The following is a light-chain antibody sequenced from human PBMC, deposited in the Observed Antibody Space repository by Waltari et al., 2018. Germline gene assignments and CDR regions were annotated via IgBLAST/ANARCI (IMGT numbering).Light chain of an antibody. CDR2: TAS. V-gene: IGKV1-39*01. Sequence: DIQMTQSPSSLSASVGDRVTITCRASQSVTNYLHLFQQRTGKAPKMLISTASNLESGVPSRFSGSGSGTDFNFTISGLQPDDFATYYCQQTYSTGTFGQGTKVEVK. CDR1: QSVTNY. J-gene: IGKJ1*01. CDR3: QQTYSTGT.